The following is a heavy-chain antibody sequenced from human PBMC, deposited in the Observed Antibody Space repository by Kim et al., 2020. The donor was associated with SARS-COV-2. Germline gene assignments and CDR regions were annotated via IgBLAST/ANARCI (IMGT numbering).Heavy chain of an antibody. J-gene: IGHJ6*02. CDR3: ARDWGSSSRLGGYYYYGMDV. V-gene: IGHV6-1*01. D-gene: IGHD6-13*01. CDR2: TYYRSKWYN. Sequence: SQTLSLTCAISGDSVSSNSAAWNWIRQSPSRGLEWLGRTYYRSKWYNDYAVSVKSRITINPDTSKNQFSLQLNSVTPEDTAVYYCARDWGSSSRLGGYYYYGMDVWGQGTTVTVSS. CDR1: GDSVSSNSAA.